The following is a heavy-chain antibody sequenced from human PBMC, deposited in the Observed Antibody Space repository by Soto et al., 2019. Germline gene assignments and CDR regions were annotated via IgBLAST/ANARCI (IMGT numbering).Heavy chain of an antibody. J-gene: IGHJ4*02. Sequence: QVQLVQSGAEVKKPGASVKVSCKASGYTFTSYAMHWVRQAPGQRLEWMGWINAGNDNTKYSQKFQGRVTITRDTSARTAYLELRRLRSADTAVYYCARDVGATGGWGQGTLVTVSS. D-gene: IGHD1-26*01. CDR3: ARDVGATGG. CDR1: GYTFTSYA. CDR2: INAGNDNT. V-gene: IGHV1-3*01.